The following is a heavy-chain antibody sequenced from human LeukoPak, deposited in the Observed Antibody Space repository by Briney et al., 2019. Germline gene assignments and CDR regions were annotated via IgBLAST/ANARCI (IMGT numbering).Heavy chain of an antibody. D-gene: IGHD5-18*01. Sequence: ASVKVSCKASGYTFTDYYIHWVRQAPGQGLEWMGRITPNSGGTIYAQTFQGRFTMTRDTSISTAYMELRSLRSDDTAVYYCARGTAMVTGWFDPWGQGTLVTVSS. CDR1: GYTFTDYY. J-gene: IGHJ5*02. CDR3: ARGTAMVTGWFDP. CDR2: ITPNSGGT. V-gene: IGHV1-2*02.